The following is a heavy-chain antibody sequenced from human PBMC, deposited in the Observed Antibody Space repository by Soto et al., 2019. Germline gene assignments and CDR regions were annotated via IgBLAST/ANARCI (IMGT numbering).Heavy chain of an antibody. CDR1: GDSVTFGHHY. CDR2: IFFTGAI. D-gene: IGHD3-10*01. J-gene: IGHJ6*02. CDR3: ARARPDSAGSSLGRRLDV. Sequence: QVQLQESGPGLVKPSGTLSLICIVSGDSVTFGHHYWSWIRQPPGKGLEWIGHIFFTGAINYSPSFKSRVTMSVDSSKSQFSLNLTSVSAADSAIYYCARARPDSAGSSLGRRLDVWGQGTTVTVSS. V-gene: IGHV4-61*01.